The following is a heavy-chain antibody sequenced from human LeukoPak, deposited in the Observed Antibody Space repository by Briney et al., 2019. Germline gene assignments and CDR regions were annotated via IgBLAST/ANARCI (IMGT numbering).Heavy chain of an antibody. CDR2: IWYDGNEK. CDR1: GFTFTDYC. V-gene: IGHV3-33*06. J-gene: IGHJ4*02. CDR3: AKSGGDHERWLHLAS. Sequence: GGSLRLSCAASGFTFTDYCMHWVRQAPGKGLEWVAVIWYDGNEKRYADSVKGRFTISRDNSRNTQYLQMNSLRVEDTAVYYCAKSGGDHERWLHLASWGQGTLVTVSS. D-gene: IGHD5-24*01.